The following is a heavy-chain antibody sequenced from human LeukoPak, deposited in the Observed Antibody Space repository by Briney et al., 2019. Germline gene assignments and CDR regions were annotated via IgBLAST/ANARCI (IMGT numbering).Heavy chain of an antibody. V-gene: IGHV1-24*01. CDR3: ATDSPSIAAAGSLDY. CDR1: GYTLTELS. J-gene: IGHJ4*02. CDR2: FDPDDGET. Sequence: ASVKVSCKVSGYTLTELSMHWVRQAPGKGLEWMGGFDPDDGETIYAQKFQGRVTMTEDTSTDTAYMELSSLRSEDTAVYYCATDSPSIAAAGSLDYWGQGTLVTVSS. D-gene: IGHD6-13*01.